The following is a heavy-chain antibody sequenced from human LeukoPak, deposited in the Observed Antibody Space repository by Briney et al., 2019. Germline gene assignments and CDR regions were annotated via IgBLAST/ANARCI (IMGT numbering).Heavy chain of an antibody. CDR2: INHSGST. J-gene: IGHJ4*02. V-gene: IGHV4-34*01. D-gene: IGHD6-19*01. Sequence: KPSETLSLTCAVFGGSFNGYYWTWIRQPPGKGLEWIGEINHSGSTNYNPSLKSRVTISLDTSKNQFSLNLNSVTAADTAMYYCARLTVAGLKKDFDYWGQGTLVTVSS. CDR1: GGSFNGYY. CDR3: ARLTVAGLKKDFDY.